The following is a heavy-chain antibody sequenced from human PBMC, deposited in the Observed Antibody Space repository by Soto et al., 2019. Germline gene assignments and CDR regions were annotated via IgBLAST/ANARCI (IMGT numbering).Heavy chain of an antibody. CDR2: ISSDGSDK. Sequence: QVHLVESGGGVVQPGRSLRLSCAASGFAFNNYVMHWVRQAPGKGLEWVALISSDGSDKFYADSVKGRFAISRDNSKNTLYLQLNSLGVEDTAVYYCARDQKDEAISHDSSGYYYLLGLDYWGQGTLVTVSS. D-gene: IGHD3-22*01. CDR3: ARDQKDEAISHDSSGYYYLLGLDY. V-gene: IGHV3-30*09. CDR1: GFAFNNYV. J-gene: IGHJ4*02.